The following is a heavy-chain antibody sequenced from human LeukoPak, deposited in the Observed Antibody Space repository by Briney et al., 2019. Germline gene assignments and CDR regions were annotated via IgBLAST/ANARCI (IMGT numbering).Heavy chain of an antibody. CDR2: IYYSGST. CDR1: GGSVSSGTYY. V-gene: IGHV4-61*01. Sequence: PSETLSLTCTVSGGSVSSGTYYWTWIRQPPGKGLEWIGYIYYSGSTTYNPSLKSRVTISVDTSKNQFSLKLSSVTAADTAVYYCARRTYFDLWGRGTLVTVSS. J-gene: IGHJ2*01. CDR3: ARRTYFDL.